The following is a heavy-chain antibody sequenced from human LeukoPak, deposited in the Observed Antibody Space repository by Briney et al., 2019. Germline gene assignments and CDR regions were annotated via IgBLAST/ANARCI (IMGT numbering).Heavy chain of an antibody. Sequence: SETLSLTCAVYGGSFSGYYWSWIRQPPGKGLEWIGEINHSGSTNYNPSLKSRVTISVDTSKNQFSLKLSSVTAADTAVYYCARGREQLLTRRNWLDPWGQGTLVTVSS. D-gene: IGHD2-2*01. V-gene: IGHV4-34*01. J-gene: IGHJ5*02. CDR2: INHSGST. CDR1: GGSFSGYY. CDR3: ARGREQLLTRRNWLDP.